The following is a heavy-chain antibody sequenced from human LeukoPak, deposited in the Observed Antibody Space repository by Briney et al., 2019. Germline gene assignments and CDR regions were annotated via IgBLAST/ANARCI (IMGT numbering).Heavy chain of an antibody. V-gene: IGHV3-48*03. J-gene: IGHJ4*02. D-gene: IGHD1-26*01. CDR3: ASRTVGARSDY. CDR2: ISNSGSTI. CDR1: GFTFSSSE. Sequence: PGGSLRLSCAASGFTFSSSEMNWVRQAPGKGLEWVSYISNSGSTIFYADSVKGRFTISRDNAKNSLYLQMNSLRAEDTAVYYCASRTVGARSDYWGRGTLVTVSS.